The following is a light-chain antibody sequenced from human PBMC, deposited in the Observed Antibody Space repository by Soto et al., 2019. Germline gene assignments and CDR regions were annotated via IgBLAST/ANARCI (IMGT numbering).Light chain of an antibody. CDR3: SSYTSSHTYV. J-gene: IGLJ7*01. Sequence: QSALTQPASVSGSPGQSITVSCTGTSSDVGGYNYVSWYQQHPGKAPKLMIYEVTNRPSGVSNRFSGSKSGNTASLTISGLQAEDEADYFCSSYTSSHTYVFGRGTQLTVL. CDR1: SSDVGGYNY. V-gene: IGLV2-14*01. CDR2: EVT.